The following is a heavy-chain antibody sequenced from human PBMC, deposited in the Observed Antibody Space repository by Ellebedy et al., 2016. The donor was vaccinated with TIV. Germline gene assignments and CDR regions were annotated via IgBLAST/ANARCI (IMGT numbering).Heavy chain of an antibody. Sequence: GESLKISXAASGFTFSSYWMNWVRQAPGKGLEWVANIKQDGSEKYYVDSVKGRFTISRDNAKNSLYLQMNSLRAEDTAVYYCARADFDYWGQGTLVTVSS. J-gene: IGHJ4*02. V-gene: IGHV3-7*04. CDR3: ARADFDY. CDR1: GFTFSSYW. CDR2: IKQDGSEK.